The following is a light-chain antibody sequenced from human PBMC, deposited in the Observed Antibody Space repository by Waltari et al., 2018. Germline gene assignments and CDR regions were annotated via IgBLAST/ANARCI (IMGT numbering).Light chain of an antibody. J-gene: IGLJ1*01. V-gene: IGLV3-1*01. CDR1: KLGDKY. Sequence: SYELTQPPSVSVSPGQTASIPCSGDKLGDKYACWYQQKPGQSPVLVIYQDTKRPSGIPERFSGSNSGNTATLTISGTQAMDEADYYCQAWNSSTYVFGTGTKVIVL. CDR3: QAWNSSTYV. CDR2: QDT.